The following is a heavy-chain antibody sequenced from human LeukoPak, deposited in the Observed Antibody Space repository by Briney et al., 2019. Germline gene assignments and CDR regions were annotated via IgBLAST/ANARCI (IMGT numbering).Heavy chain of an antibody. CDR1: GYSFTSYW. CDR2: IYPGDSDT. V-gene: IGHV5-51*01. CDR3: ARLADSSGSYFFDY. D-gene: IGHD6-19*01. Sequence: GESLKLSCKGSGYSFTSYWIGWVRQMPGKGLEWMGVIYPGDSDTRYSPSFQSQVTISADNSISTAYLQWSSLKASDTAMYYCARLADSSGSYFFDYWGQGTLVTVSS. J-gene: IGHJ4*02.